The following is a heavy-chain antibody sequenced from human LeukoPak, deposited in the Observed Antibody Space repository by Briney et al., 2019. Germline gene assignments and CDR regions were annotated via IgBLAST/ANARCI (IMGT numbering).Heavy chain of an antibody. CDR2: INHSGST. Sequence: SETLSLTCAVYGGAFSGYYWSWIRQPPGKELEWIGEINHSGSTDYNPSLKSRVTMSVDTSKNQFSLRLSSVTAADTAVYYCARKNITMIKGTLFDYWGQGILVTVSS. CDR3: ARKNITMIKGTLFDY. V-gene: IGHV4-34*01. CDR1: GGAFSGYY. D-gene: IGHD3-22*01. J-gene: IGHJ4*02.